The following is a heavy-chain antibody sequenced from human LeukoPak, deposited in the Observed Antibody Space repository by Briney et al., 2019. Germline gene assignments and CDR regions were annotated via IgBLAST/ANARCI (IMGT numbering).Heavy chain of an antibody. Sequence: PSETLSLTCAVYGGSFSGYYWSWIRQPPGKGLEWIGEINHSGSTNYNPSLKSRVTISVDTSKNQFSLKLSSVTAADTAVYYCARMVRWFGEIYYWGQGTLVTVSS. D-gene: IGHD3-10*01. CDR3: ARMVRWFGEIYY. CDR2: INHSGST. J-gene: IGHJ4*02. V-gene: IGHV4-34*01. CDR1: GGSFSGYY.